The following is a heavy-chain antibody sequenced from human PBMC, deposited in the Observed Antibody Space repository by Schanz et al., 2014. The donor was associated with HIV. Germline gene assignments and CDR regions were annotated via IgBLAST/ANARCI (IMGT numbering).Heavy chain of an antibody. J-gene: IGHJ6*02. Sequence: VQLVESGGGLVQPGRSLRLSCAASGFTFSTYGMHWVRQAPGKGLEWLAFISYDGSNKYYADSVKGRFTVSRENSKNTLYLQMNSLRAEDTALYYCAKVARWDYYGMDVWGQGTAVTVSS. V-gene: IGHV3-30*18. CDR2: ISYDGSNK. CDR1: GFTFSTYG. CDR3: AKVARWDYYGMDV.